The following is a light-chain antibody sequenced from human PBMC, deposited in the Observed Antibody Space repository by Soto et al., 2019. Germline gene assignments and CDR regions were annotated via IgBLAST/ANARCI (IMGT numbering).Light chain of an antibody. CDR2: DAS. CDR1: QSVSSY. V-gene: IGKV3-11*01. J-gene: IGKJ1*01. Sequence: EIVLTQSPAILSMSPGERATLSCRASQSVSSYFAWYQQKPGQAPRLLIYDASNRATGVPARVSGSGSGTDFTLTIISLEPEDFAVYYCQQRRYWPVTFGQGTKVEIK. CDR3: QQRRYWPVT.